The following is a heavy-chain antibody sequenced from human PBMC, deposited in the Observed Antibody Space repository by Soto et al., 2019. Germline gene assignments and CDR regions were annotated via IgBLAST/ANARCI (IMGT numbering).Heavy chain of an antibody. V-gene: IGHV3-21*01. Sequence: PGGSLRLSCAASGFPFSSYSMNWVRQAPGKGLEWVSSISSSSSYIYYADSVKGRFTISRDNAKNSLYLQMNSLRAEDTAVYYCARGYCSGGSCYSEGGFYWGQGTLVTVSS. CDR3: ARGYCSGGSCYSEGGFY. CDR1: GFPFSSYS. J-gene: IGHJ4*02. CDR2: ISSSSSYI. D-gene: IGHD2-15*01.